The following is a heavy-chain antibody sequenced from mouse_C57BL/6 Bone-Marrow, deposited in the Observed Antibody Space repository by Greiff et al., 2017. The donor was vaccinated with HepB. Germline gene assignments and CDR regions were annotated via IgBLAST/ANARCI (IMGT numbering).Heavy chain of an antibody. V-gene: IGHV6-3*01. Sequence: EVKLVESGGGLVQPGGSMKLSCVASGFTFSNYWINWVRQSPEKGLEWVAQIRLKSDNYATHYAESVKGRFTISRDDSKSSVYLQMNNLRAEDTGIYYCTASSYDYAMDYWGQGTSVTVSS. D-gene: IGHD1-1*01. J-gene: IGHJ4*01. CDR3: TASSYDYAMDY. CDR2: IRLKSDNYAT. CDR1: GFTFSNYW.